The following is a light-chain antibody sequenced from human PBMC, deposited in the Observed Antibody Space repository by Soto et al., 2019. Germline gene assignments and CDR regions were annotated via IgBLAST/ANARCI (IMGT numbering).Light chain of an antibody. CDR1: SSDVGGYNH. CDR2: EVT. J-gene: IGLJ3*02. CDR3: SSYADGNSWV. V-gene: IGLV2-8*01. Sequence: QSVLTQPPSASGSPGQSVTISCTGTSSDVGGYNHVSWYQQHPGKAPRLMISEVTKRPSGVPDRFSGSRSGNTASLTVAWLQAEDEADYYCSSYADGNSWVFGGGTKLTVL.